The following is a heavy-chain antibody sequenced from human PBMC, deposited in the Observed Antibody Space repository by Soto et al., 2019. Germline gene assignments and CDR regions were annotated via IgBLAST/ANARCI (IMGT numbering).Heavy chain of an antibody. Sequence: ASVKVSCKASGYTFTSYYMHWVRQAPGQGLEWMGIINAYNGNTNYAQKLQGRVTTTTDTSTSTAYMELRSLRSDDTAVYYCASGYCSGGSCYARDWFDPWGQGTLVTVSS. CDR1: GYTFTSYY. V-gene: IGHV1-18*04. CDR2: INAYNGNT. D-gene: IGHD2-15*01. CDR3: ASGYCSGGSCYARDWFDP. J-gene: IGHJ5*02.